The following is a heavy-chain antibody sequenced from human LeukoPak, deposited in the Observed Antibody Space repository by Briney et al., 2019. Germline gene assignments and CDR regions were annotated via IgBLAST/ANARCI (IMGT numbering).Heavy chain of an antibody. J-gene: IGHJ4*02. Sequence: PGGSLRLSCAASGFTFSKAWMNWDRQAPGKGLEWVGRIKSKTEGGTTDYAAPVKGRFTISRDDSKNTLYLQMNSLKTEDTAVYYCTPSGAYWGQGTQVTVSS. D-gene: IGHD7-27*01. CDR2: IKSKTEGGTT. CDR1: GFTFSKAW. CDR3: TPSGAY. V-gene: IGHV3-15*05.